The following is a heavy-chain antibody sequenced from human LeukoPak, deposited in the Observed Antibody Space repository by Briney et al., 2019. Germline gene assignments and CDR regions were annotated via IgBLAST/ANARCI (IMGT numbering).Heavy chain of an antibody. CDR3: ARGGPRDGSSGWFLEFVVHPHFDY. V-gene: IGHV4-39*01. J-gene: IGHJ4*02. CDR1: GGSISSSSYY. Sequence: PSETLSLTCTVSGGSISSSSYYWGWIRQPPGKGLEWIGSICYSGSTYYNPSLKSRVTISVDTSKNQFSLKLSSVTAADTAVYYCARGGPRDGSSGWFLEFVVHPHFDYWGQGTLVTVSS. D-gene: IGHD6-19*01. CDR2: ICYSGST.